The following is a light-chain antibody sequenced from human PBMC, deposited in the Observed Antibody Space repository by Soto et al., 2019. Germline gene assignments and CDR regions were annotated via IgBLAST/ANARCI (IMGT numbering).Light chain of an antibody. V-gene: IGKV4-1*01. CDR2: WAS. Sequence: IVMTQSPESLALSLGDRSTINCKSSQTLLYFANNLNYLAWYQQKPGQPPRLLIYWASTRESGVPDRFSGSGSGTDFTLTISSLQAEDVAVYYCQQYINDLPAFGQGTKVDIK. CDR1: QTLLYFANNLNY. CDR3: QQYINDLPA. J-gene: IGKJ1*01.